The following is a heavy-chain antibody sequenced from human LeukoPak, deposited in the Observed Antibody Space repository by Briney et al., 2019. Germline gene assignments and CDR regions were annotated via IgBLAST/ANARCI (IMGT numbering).Heavy chain of an antibody. Sequence: GGSLRLSCAASGFTFSSYAMSWVRQAPGKGLEWVSAISGSGGSTYYADSVKGRFTISRDNSKNTLYLQMSSLRAEDTAVYYCAKGGVIAARPGYFDYWGQGTLVTVSS. J-gene: IGHJ4*02. CDR2: ISGSGGST. CDR3: AKGGVIAARPGYFDY. D-gene: IGHD6-6*01. CDR1: GFTFSSYA. V-gene: IGHV3-23*01.